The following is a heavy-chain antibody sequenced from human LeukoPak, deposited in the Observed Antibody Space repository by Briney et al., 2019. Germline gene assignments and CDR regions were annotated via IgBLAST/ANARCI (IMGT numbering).Heavy chain of an antibody. D-gene: IGHD5-12*01. Sequence: PSETLSLTCIVSGVSISSSFYYWGWIRQHPGKGLEWIGAIYYSGSTDYNPSLQSRVTMSVDTSKNQFSLRLRSVTAADTAVYYCAREYSDYGIGVDYWGQGTLVTVSS. CDR1: GVSISSSFYY. CDR3: AREYSDYGIGVDY. V-gene: IGHV4-39*02. CDR2: IYYSGST. J-gene: IGHJ4*02.